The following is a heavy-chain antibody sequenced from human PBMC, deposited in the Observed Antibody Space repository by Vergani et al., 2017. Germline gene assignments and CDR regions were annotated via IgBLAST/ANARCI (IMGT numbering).Heavy chain of an antibody. Sequence: QVQLVESGGGVVQPGRSLRLSCAASGFTFSSYGMHWVRQAPGKGLEWVAVIWYDGSNKYYADSVKGRFTISRDNSKNTLYLQMNSLRAEDTAVYYCAKHRDDYVWGSYLRNAFDIWGQGTMVTVSS. V-gene: IGHV3-33*06. CDR2: IWYDGSNK. CDR1: GFTFSSYG. CDR3: AKHRDDYVWGSYLRNAFDI. J-gene: IGHJ3*02. D-gene: IGHD3-16*02.